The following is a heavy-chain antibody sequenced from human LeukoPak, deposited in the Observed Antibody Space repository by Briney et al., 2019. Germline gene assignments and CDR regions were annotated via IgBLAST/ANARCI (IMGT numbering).Heavy chain of an antibody. CDR1: GGSFSSNA. V-gene: IGHV1-69*13. CDR2: IMPIFGTA. D-gene: IGHD4-23*01. Sequence: ASVKVSCKASGGSFSSNATSWVRQATGQGLEWMGGIMPIFGTANYAQKFQDRVTITAVESWSTAYMELSSLRSEDTAVYYCARGWLAETTVVTPYNYWGQGTLVTVSS. J-gene: IGHJ4*02. CDR3: ARGWLAETTVVTPYNY.